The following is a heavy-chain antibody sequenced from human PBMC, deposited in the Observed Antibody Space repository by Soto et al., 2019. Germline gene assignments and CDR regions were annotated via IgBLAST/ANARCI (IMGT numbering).Heavy chain of an antibody. D-gene: IGHD5-18*01. Sequence: QVQLVQSGAEVKKPGSSVKVSCKASGGTFSSYAISWVRQAPGQGLEWMGGIIPIFGTANYAQKFQSRVTITADESTSTAYMELSSLRSEDTAVYYCARVKYSYGQTHWYFDLWGRGTLVTVSS. CDR1: GGTFSSYA. J-gene: IGHJ2*01. V-gene: IGHV1-69*12. CDR2: IIPIFGTA. CDR3: ARVKYSYGQTHWYFDL.